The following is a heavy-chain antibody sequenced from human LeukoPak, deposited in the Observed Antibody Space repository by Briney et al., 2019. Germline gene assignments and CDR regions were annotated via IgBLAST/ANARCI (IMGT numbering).Heavy chain of an antibody. CDR3: ARALRLAVNLDY. CDR2: ISDSGGAT. D-gene: IGHD6-19*01. Sequence: PGGSLTLACAASGFTFNNYAMTWIRQAPGKGLEWVSAISDSGGATYYAYSLKGRFTISRDNSKNTLDLQMNSLKTEDTAMYYCARALRLAVNLDYWGQGTLVTVSS. J-gene: IGHJ4*01. CDR1: GFTFNNYA. V-gene: IGHV3-23*01.